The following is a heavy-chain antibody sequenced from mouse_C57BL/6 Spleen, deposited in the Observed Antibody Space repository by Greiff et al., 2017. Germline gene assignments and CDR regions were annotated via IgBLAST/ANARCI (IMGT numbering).Heavy chain of an antibody. CDR3: ARDYDYYFAY. V-gene: IGHV1-82*01. CDR1: GYAFSSSW. CDR2: IYPGDGDT. Sequence: QVQLQQSGPELVKPGASVKISCKASGYAFSSSWMNWVKQRPGKGLEWIGRIYPGDGDTNYNGKFKGKATLTADKSSSTAYMQLSILTSEDSAVYFCARDYDYYFAYWGQGTLVTVSA. D-gene: IGHD2-4*01. J-gene: IGHJ3*01.